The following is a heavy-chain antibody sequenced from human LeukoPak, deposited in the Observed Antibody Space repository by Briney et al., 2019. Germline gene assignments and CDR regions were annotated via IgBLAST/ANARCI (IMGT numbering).Heavy chain of an antibody. Sequence: GASVTVSCKASGGTFSSYAISWVRQAPGQGLEWMGGIIPIFGTANYAQKFQGRVTITTDESTSTAYMELSSLRSEDTAVYYCARGVEKIFGVGVDWFDHWGQGTLVTVSS. CDR1: GGTFSSYA. CDR3: ARGVEKIFGVGVDWFDH. CDR2: IIPIFGTA. D-gene: IGHD3-3*01. J-gene: IGHJ5*02. V-gene: IGHV1-69*05.